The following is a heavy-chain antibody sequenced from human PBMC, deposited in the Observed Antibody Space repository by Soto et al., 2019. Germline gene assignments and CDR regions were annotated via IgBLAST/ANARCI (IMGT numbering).Heavy chain of an antibody. V-gene: IGHV5-10-1*01. J-gene: IGHJ6*02. Sequence: XESLKISCKGSGYSFTSYWISWVRQMPGKGLEWMGRIDPSDSYTNYSPSFQGHVTISADKSISTAYLQWSSLKASDTAMYYCASADYDILTGYSGMDVWGQGTTVTASS. CDR2: IDPSDSYT. CDR3: ASADYDILTGYSGMDV. CDR1: GYSFTSYW. D-gene: IGHD3-9*01.